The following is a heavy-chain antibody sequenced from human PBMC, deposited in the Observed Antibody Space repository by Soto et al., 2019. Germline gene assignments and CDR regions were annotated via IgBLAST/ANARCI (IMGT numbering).Heavy chain of an antibody. CDR1: GYTFARYG. CDR2: IIPIFGTA. J-gene: IGHJ6*02. CDR3: ARHITMIVVGSMDV. Sequence: GASVKVSCKASGYTFARYGISWVRQAPGQGLEWMGGIIPIFGTANYAQKFQGRVTITADESTSTAYMELSSLRSEDTAVYYCARHITMIVVGSMDVWGQGTTVTVSS. V-gene: IGHV1-69*13. D-gene: IGHD3-22*01.